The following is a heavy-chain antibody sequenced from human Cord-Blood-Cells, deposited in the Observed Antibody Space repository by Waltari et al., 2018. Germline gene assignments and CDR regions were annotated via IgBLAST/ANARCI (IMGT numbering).Heavy chain of an antibody. V-gene: IGHV4-34*01. CDR3: ALILAGAKGDAFDI. J-gene: IGHJ3*02. D-gene: IGHD3-9*01. Sequence: QVQLQQWGAGLLKPSETLSLTCPVYGGSFSGYYWSWIRQPPGKGLEWIGEINHSGSTNYNPSLKSRVTISVDTSKNQFSLKLSSVTTADTAVYYCALILAGAKGDAFDIWGQGTMVTVSS. CDR2: INHSGST. CDR1: GGSFSGYY.